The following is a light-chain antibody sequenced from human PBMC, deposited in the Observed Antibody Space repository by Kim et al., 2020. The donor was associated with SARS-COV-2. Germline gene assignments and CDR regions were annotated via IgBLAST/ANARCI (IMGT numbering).Light chain of an antibody. CDR3: YSAADNIGV. J-gene: IGLJ3*02. Sequence: SYELTQPSSVSVSPGQTARITCSGDVLAKKYARWFQQKPGQVPVLVIYKDSERPSGIPERFSGSSSGTTVTLTISGAQVEDEADYYCYSAADNIGVFGGGTQLTVL. V-gene: IGLV3-27*01. CDR1: VLAKKY. CDR2: KDS.